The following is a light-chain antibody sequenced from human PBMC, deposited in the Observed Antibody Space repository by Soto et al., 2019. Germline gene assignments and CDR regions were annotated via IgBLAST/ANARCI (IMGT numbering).Light chain of an antibody. CDR1: SSNIGAGYD. CDR2: GNS. J-gene: IGLJ3*02. Sequence: QSVLTQPPSVSGAPGQRVTISCTGSSSNIGAGYDVHWYQQLPGTAPKLLIYGNSNRPSGVPDRFSGSKSGTSASLAITGVPAEDEADYSCQSYDSSLRGGVFGGGTQLTVL. CDR3: QSYDSSLRGGV. V-gene: IGLV1-40*01.